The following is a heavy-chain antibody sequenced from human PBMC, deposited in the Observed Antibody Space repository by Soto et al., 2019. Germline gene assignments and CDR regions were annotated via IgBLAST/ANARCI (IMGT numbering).Heavy chain of an antibody. CDR3: ARERLYGGNSGCWFDP. CDR2: MNPNSGNT. Sequence: QVQLVQSGAEVKKPGASVKVSCKASGYTFTSYDINWVRQATGQGLEWMGWMNPNSGNTGYAQKFQGRVTMTRNPSISTAYMELSSLRSEDTAVYYCARERLYGGNSGCWFDPWGQGTLVTVSS. V-gene: IGHV1-8*01. CDR1: GYTFTSYD. D-gene: IGHD4-17*01. J-gene: IGHJ5*02.